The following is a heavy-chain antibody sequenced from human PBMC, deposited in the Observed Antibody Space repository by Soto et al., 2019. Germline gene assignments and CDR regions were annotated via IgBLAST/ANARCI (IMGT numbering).Heavy chain of an antibody. D-gene: IGHD6-13*01. CDR3: GVAAAGNYYYYGMDV. CDR2: INHSGST. CDR1: DGSFSGYY. J-gene: IGHJ6*02. V-gene: IGHV4-34*01. Sequence: SETLSLTCAVYDGSFSGYYWSWIRQPPGKGLEWIGEINHSGSTNYNPSLKSRVTISVDTSKNQFSLKLSSVTAADTAVYYCGVAAAGNYYYYGMDVWGQGTTVTVSS.